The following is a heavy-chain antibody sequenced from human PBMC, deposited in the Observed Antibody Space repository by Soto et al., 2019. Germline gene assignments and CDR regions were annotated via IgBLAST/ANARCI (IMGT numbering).Heavy chain of an antibody. CDR3: ARNYPYSSSSTRSWFGP. Sequence: SVKVSCKASGGTFSSYAISWVRQAPGQGLEWMGGIIPIFGTANYAQKFQGRVTITADESTSTAYMELSSLRSEAAAVYYCARNYPYSSSSTRSWFGPWGQGTLVAVSS. V-gene: IGHV1-69*13. CDR1: GGTFSSYA. CDR2: IIPIFGTA. J-gene: IGHJ5*02. D-gene: IGHD6-13*01.